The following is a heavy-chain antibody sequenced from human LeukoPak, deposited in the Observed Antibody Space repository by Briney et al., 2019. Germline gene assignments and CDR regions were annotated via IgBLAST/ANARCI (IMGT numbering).Heavy chain of an antibody. Sequence: PSETPSLTCTVSGGSISSYYWSWIRQPPGKGLEWIGYIYYSGSTNYNPSLKSRVTISVDTSKNQFSLKLSSVTAADTAVYYCARDPGGERTFDDWGQGTLVTVSS. D-gene: IGHD2-15*01. CDR3: ARDPGGERTFDD. V-gene: IGHV4-59*01. CDR1: GGSISSYY. CDR2: IYYSGST. J-gene: IGHJ4*02.